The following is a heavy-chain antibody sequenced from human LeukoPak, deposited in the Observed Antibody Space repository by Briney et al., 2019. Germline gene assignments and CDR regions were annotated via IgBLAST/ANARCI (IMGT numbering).Heavy chain of an antibody. D-gene: IGHD2-15*01. Sequence: GESLKISCKGSGYSFTSHWIGWVRQMPGKGLEWMGIIYPHDSDTRHSPSFQGQVTISADKSISTAYLQWSSLQASDTAMYYCARRYCSGGTCYFFDSWGQGTLVTVSS. CDR3: ARRYCSGGTCYFFDS. V-gene: IGHV5-51*01. CDR1: GYSFTSHW. J-gene: IGHJ4*02. CDR2: IYPHDSDT.